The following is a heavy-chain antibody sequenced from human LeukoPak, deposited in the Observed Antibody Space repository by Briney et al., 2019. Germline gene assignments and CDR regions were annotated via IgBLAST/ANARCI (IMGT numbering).Heavy chain of an antibody. V-gene: IGHV4-4*07. CDR2: IYTSGST. D-gene: IGHD5-18*01. J-gene: IGHJ4*02. Sequence: PSETLSLTCTVSGGSISSYYWSWIRQPAGKGLEWIGRIYTSGSTNYNPSLKSRVTMSVDTSKNQFSLKLSSVTAADTAVYYCASGYSYGKGYYFDYWGQGTLVTVSS. CDR1: GGSISSYY. CDR3: ASGYSYGKGYYFDY.